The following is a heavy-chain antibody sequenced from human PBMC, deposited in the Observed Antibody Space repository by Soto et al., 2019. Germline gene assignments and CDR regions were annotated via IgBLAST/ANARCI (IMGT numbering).Heavy chain of an antibody. Sequence: GGSLRLSCAASGFTFSIYAMSWFRQAPEKGLEWVSGINNSGGRTYYADSVKGRFTISRDNSKNTLYLQMNSLRAEDTAIYFCATARSNYASAYYVDWGRGTEVTVSS. CDR3: ATARSNYASAYYVD. CDR2: INNSGGRT. D-gene: IGHD1-26*01. J-gene: IGHJ4*02. CDR1: GFTFSIYA. V-gene: IGHV3-23*01.